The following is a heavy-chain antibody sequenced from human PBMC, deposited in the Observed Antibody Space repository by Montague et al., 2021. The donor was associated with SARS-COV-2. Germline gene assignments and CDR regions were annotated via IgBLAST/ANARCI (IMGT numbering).Heavy chain of an antibody. V-gene: IGHV4-34*01. CDR1: GTSFSGYY. CDR3: ARAAQEYRTTMIVGDNWYFDV. Sequence: SETLSLTCAVYGTSFSGYYWNWIRQPPGKGLEWIGEINHGGSTNYNPSLKSRVTISVDTSKNQFSLKLSSVTAADTAVYYCARAAQEYRTTMIVGDNWYFDVWGRGTLVTVSS. D-gene: IGHD3-22*01. CDR2: INHGGST. J-gene: IGHJ2*01.